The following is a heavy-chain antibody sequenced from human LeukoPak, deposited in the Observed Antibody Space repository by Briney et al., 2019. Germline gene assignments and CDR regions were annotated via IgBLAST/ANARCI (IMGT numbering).Heavy chain of an antibody. V-gene: IGHV4-34*01. D-gene: IGHD4-17*01. Sequence: SETLSLTCAVYGGSFSGYSWNWIRQPPGKGLEWIGEINHSGSTNYNPSLKSRVTISVDTSKNQFSLKLSSVTAADTAVYYCARDYGDYVGYFDYWGQGTLVTVSS. CDR1: GGSFSGYS. CDR3: ARDYGDYVGYFDY. CDR2: INHSGST. J-gene: IGHJ4*02.